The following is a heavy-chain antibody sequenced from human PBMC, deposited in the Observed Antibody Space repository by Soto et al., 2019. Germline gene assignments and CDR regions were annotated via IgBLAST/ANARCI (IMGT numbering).Heavy chain of an antibody. CDR3: SRFGLLWFGELTRRYYYYGMDV. Sequence: PSETLSLTCTVSGGSISSGGYYWSWIRQHPGKGLEWIGYIYYSGSTYYNPSLKSRVTISVDTSKNQFSLKLSSVTAADTAVYYCSRFGLLWFGELTRRYYYYGMDVWGQGTTVTVSS. CDR1: GGSISSGGYY. V-gene: IGHV4-31*03. D-gene: IGHD3-10*01. CDR2: IYYSGST. J-gene: IGHJ6*02.